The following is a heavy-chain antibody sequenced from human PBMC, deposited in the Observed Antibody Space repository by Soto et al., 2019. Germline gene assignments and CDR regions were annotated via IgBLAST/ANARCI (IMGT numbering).Heavy chain of an antibody. CDR2: ISYDGSNK. Sequence: GGSLRLSCAASGFTFSSYAMHWVRQAPGKGLEWVAVISYDGSNKYYADSVKGRFTISRDNSKNTLYLQMNSLRAEDTAGYYCARSWGYYYDSSGSLDYWGQGTLVTVSS. CDR1: GFTFSSYA. J-gene: IGHJ4*02. CDR3: ARSWGYYYDSSGSLDY. D-gene: IGHD3-22*01. V-gene: IGHV3-30-3*01.